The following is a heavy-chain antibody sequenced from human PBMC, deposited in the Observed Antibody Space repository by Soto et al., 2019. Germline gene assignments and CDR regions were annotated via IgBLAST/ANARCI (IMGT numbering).Heavy chain of an antibody. D-gene: IGHD3-22*01. J-gene: IGHJ4*02. CDR1: GFTFSSYW. Sequence: GGSLRLSCAASGFTFSSYWMHWVRQVPGKGLVWVSRINSDGSRTIYADSVKGRFTISRDNAKNTLYLQMNSLRAEDTAVYYCARALTYYYDIDYWGQGTLVTVSS. CDR2: INSDGSRT. V-gene: IGHV3-74*01. CDR3: ARALTYYYDIDY.